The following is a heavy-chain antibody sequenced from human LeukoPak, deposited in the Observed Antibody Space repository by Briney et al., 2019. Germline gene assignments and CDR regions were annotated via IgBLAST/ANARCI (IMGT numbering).Heavy chain of an antibody. Sequence: ASVKVSCKASGYTFTSYAMHWVRQAPGQRLEWMGWINAGNGNTKYSQKIQGRVTITTDTSASTAYMELSSLRSEDTAVYYCAAAVVVITEDAFDIWGQGTMVTVSS. CDR3: AAAVVVITEDAFDI. D-gene: IGHD3-22*01. J-gene: IGHJ3*02. CDR1: GYTFTSYA. V-gene: IGHV1-3*01. CDR2: INAGNGNT.